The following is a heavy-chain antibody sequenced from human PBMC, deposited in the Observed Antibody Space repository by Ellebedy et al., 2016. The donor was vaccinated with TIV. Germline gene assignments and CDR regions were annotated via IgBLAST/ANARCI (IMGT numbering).Heavy chain of an antibody. CDR1: GFTFNSYT. J-gene: IGHJ3*01. CDR2: ISSSGSYI. Sequence: GGSLRLSXAASGFTFNSYTMNWVRQAPGKGLEWVSSISSSGSYIYYADSVRGRFTISRDNSKNTLYLHMSSLRVEDTAVYYCAKGALWFGEIDAFDVWGQGTMVTVSS. V-gene: IGHV3-21*04. D-gene: IGHD3-10*01. CDR3: AKGALWFGEIDAFDV.